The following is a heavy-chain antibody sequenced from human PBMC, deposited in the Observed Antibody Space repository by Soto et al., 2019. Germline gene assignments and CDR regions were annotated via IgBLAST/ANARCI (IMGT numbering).Heavy chain of an antibody. Sequence: QVQLVQSGAEVKKPGASVKVSCKASGYTFTSYDINWVRQATGQGLEWMGWMNPNSGNTGYAQKFQGRGTMTRNTSISTAYMELGSLRSEDTAVYYCARERSAAGTGWFDPWGQGTRVSVSS. J-gene: IGHJ5*02. CDR2: MNPNSGNT. D-gene: IGHD6-13*01. CDR3: ARERSAAGTGWFDP. CDR1: GYTFTSYD. V-gene: IGHV1-8*01.